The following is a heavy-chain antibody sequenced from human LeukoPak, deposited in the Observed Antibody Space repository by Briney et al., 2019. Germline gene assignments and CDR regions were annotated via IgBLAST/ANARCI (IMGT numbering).Heavy chain of an antibody. CDR3: ARNRYGDYTPDY. V-gene: IGHV1-2*02. J-gene: IGHJ4*02. CDR2: INPKTGGT. Sequence: ASVKVSCKASGYTSTGYYMHWVRQAPGQGLEWMGWINPKTGGTNYAQKFRGRVTMTRDASISTAYMELSRVRSDDTAVYYCARNRYGDYTPDYWGQGTLVTVSS. D-gene: IGHD4-17*01. CDR1: GYTSTGYY.